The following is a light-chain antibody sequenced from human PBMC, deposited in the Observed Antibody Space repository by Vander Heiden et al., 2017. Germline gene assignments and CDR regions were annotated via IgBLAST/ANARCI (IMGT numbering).Light chain of an antibody. V-gene: IGKV1-39*01. CDR1: QSISSY. Sequence: DIQMTQSPSSLSASVGDRVTITCRASQSISSYLNWYQQKPGKAPKLLIYAASSLQSGVPSRFSGSGSGTDFTLTISMLHPEDFATYYCQRCDTTPNTFGGGTKLEIK. CDR3: QRCDTTPNT. CDR2: AAS. J-gene: IGKJ4*01.